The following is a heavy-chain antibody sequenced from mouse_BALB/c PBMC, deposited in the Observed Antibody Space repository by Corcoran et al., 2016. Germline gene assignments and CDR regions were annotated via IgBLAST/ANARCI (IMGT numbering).Heavy chain of an antibody. D-gene: IGHD1-1*01. CDR2: ILPGSGST. J-gene: IGHJ2*01. CDR1: GYTFSSYW. CDR3: ARQDYGSSYYFDY. Sequence: QVQLQQSGAERMKPGASVKISCKATGYTFSSYWIEWVKQRPGHGLEWIGEILPGSGSTNYNEKFKGKATFTADTSSNTAYMQLSSLTSEDSAVYYCARQDYGSSYYFDYWGQGTTLTVSS. V-gene: IGHV1-9*01.